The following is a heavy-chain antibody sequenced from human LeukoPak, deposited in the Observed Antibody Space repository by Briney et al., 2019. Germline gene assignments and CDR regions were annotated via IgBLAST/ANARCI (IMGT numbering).Heavy chain of an antibody. CDR2: ISGSGGST. CDR3: ANPRSYDHYFDY. V-gene: IGHV3-23*01. J-gene: IGHJ4*02. CDR1: GLTFSRCA. Sequence: GGPQSLPCAASGLTFSRCAMRCAPESRGKTLVWCSGISGSGGSTYYADSVKGRFTISRDKSKNTLYLQMNSLRAEDTAVYYCANPRSYDHYFDYWGQETLVTVSS. D-gene: IGHD5-18*01.